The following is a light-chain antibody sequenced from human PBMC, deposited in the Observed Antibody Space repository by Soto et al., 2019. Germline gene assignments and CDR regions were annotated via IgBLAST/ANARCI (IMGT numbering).Light chain of an antibody. Sequence: DIQMTQSPSSLSASVGDRVTITCRASQGISTSLAWYQQKSGNVPKLLIYAASTLHSGVPSRFSGSGSGTDFILTISSLQPEDVATYYCQKYDNAPRTFGQGTKVEIE. V-gene: IGKV1-27*01. CDR3: QKYDNAPRT. J-gene: IGKJ1*01. CDR1: QGISTS. CDR2: AAS.